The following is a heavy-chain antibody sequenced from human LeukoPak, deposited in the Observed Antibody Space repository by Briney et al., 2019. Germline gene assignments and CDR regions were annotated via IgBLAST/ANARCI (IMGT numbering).Heavy chain of an antibody. J-gene: IGHJ4*02. CDR1: GFTFSSYG. V-gene: IGHV3-30*18. Sequence: GGPLRLSCAASGFTFSSYGMHWVRQAPGKGLEWVAVISYDGSNKYYADSVKGRFTVSRDNSKNTLYLQMNSLRAEDTAVYYCAKVCGCGSSNYFDYWGQGTLVTVSS. D-gene: IGHD6-25*01. CDR2: ISYDGSNK. CDR3: AKVCGCGSSNYFDY.